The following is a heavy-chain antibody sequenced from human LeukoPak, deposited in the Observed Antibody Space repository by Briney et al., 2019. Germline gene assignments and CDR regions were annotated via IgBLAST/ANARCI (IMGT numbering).Heavy chain of an antibody. J-gene: IGHJ4*02. CDR1: GYTFTSYD. Sequence: ASVKVSCKASGYTFTSYDINWVRQATGQGLERMGWMNPNSGNTGYAQKFQGRVTMTRDMSTSTVYMELSSLRSEDTAVYYCARVVSGDYVFDYWGQGTLVTVSS. V-gene: IGHV1-8*01. CDR2: MNPNSGNT. CDR3: ARVVSGDYVFDY. D-gene: IGHD4-17*01.